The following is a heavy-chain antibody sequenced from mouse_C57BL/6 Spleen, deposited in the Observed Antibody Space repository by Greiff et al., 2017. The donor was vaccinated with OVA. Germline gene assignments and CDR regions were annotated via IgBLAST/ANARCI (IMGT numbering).Heavy chain of an antibody. Sequence: VQLKESGGGLVKPGGSLKLSCAASGFTFSDYGMHWVRQAPEKGLEWVAYISSGSSTIYYADTVKGRFTISRDNAKNTLFLQMTSLRSEDTAMFYCARNYGVGAMDYWGQGTSVTVSS. J-gene: IGHJ4*01. CDR1: GFTFSDYG. CDR3: ARNYGVGAMDY. CDR2: ISSGSSTI. D-gene: IGHD1-1*01. V-gene: IGHV5-17*01.